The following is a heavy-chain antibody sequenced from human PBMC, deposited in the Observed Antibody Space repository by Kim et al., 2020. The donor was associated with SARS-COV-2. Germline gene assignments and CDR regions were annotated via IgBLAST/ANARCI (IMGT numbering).Heavy chain of an antibody. CDR2: ISSSIDYT. CDR1: GFTFSDYY. V-gene: IGHV3-11*05. D-gene: IGHD6-13*01. CDR3: ARVSLGSSSWYYFDY. J-gene: IGHJ4*02. Sequence: LSLACAASGFTFSDYYMSWIRQAPGKGLEWVSYISSSIDYTNYADSLKGRFTISRDNAKNSLYLQMNSLRADDTAVYYCARVSLGSSSWYYFDYWGQGTLVTVSS.